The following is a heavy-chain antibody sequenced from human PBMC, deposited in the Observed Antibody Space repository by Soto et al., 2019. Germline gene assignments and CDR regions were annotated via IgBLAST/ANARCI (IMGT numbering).Heavy chain of an antibody. CDR1: GFTFSDYW. J-gene: IGHJ4*02. CDR3: VKDGGYCSSSTCYAPRNHYFDS. V-gene: IGHV3-7*03. D-gene: IGHD2-2*01. Sequence: GSLRLSCEASGFTFSDYWMSWVRQAPGKGPEWVANIKFDGSEKQYVDSVRGRFTISRDNSRSSLSLQMNSLRAGDTAVYYCVKDGGYCSSSTCYAPRNHYFDSWGQGTLVTVSS. CDR2: IKFDGSEK.